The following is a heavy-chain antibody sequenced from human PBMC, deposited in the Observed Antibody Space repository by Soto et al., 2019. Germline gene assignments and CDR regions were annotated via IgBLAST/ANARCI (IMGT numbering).Heavy chain of an antibody. CDR2: IYYSGST. D-gene: IGHD2-15*01. CDR1: GGSISSGGYY. J-gene: IGHJ4*02. V-gene: IGHV4-31*03. CDR3: ARSIVVVVAAISNYFDY. Sequence: SETLSLTCTVSGGSISSGGYYRSWIRQHPGKGLEWIGYIYYSGSTYYDPSLKSRVTISVDTSKNQFSLKLSSVTAADTAVYYCARSIVVVVAAISNYFDYWGQGTLVTVSS.